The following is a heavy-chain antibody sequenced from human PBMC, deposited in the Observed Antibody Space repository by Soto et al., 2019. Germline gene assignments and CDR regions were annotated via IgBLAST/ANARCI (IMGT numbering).Heavy chain of an antibody. CDR2: IYYSGST. D-gene: IGHD2-8*01. CDR3: ARDHPSGCTNGVCYTRWFDP. V-gene: IGHV4-31*03. CDR1: GGSISSGGYY. J-gene: IGHJ5*02. Sequence: QVQLQESGPGLVKPSQTLSLTCTVSGGSISSGGYYWSWIRQHPGKGLEWIGYIYYSGSTNYNPSLKSRVTISVDTSKNQFSLKLSSVTAADTAVYYCARDHPSGCTNGVCYTRWFDPWGQGTLVTVSS.